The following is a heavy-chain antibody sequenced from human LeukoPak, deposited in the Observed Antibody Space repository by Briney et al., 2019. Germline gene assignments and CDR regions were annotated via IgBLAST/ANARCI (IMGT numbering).Heavy chain of an antibody. V-gene: IGHV4-61*02. J-gene: IGHJ6*02. D-gene: IGHD2-2*01. CDR1: CGSISSGSYY. Sequence: SETLSLTCTVSCGSISSGSYYCSWIRQPAGKGLEWIGRIYTSGSTNYNPSLKSRVTISVDTSKNQFSLKLGSVTAADTAVYYCARDRCSSTSCYLAYYYYGMDVWGQGTMVTVSS. CDR3: ARDRCSSTSCYLAYYYYGMDV. CDR2: IYTSGST.